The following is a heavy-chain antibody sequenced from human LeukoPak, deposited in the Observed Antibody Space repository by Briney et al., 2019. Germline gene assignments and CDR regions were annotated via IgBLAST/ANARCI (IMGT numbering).Heavy chain of an antibody. CDR1: GFTFSDFA. V-gene: IGHV3-23*01. D-gene: IGHD3-10*01. CDR3: ARGSGVHF. J-gene: IGHJ4*02. Sequence: GGSLRLSCAASGFTFSDFAMSWVRQAPGKGLEWVSGTIGSGATTFYADSVKGRFTISRDNANNTLYLQMDSLGAEDTAVYYCARGSGVHFWGQGTLVIVSS. CDR2: TIGSGATT.